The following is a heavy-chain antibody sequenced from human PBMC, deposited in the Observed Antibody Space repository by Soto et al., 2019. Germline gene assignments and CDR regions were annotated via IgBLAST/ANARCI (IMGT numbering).Heavy chain of an antibody. CDR3: ARSSGWRNYYYYGMDV. D-gene: IGHD6-19*01. Sequence: PSETLSLTCTVSGGSISSSSYYWGWIRQPPGKGLEWIGSIYYSGSTYYNPSLKSRVTISVDTSKNQFSLKLSSVTAADTALYYCARSSGWRNYYYYGMDVWGQGTTVTVS. V-gene: IGHV4-39*01. J-gene: IGHJ6*02. CDR2: IYYSGST. CDR1: GGSISSSSYY.